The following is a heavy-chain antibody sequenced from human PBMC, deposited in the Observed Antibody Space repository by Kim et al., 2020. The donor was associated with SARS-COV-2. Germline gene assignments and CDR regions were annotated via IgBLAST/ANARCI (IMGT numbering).Heavy chain of an antibody. CDR3: ARDCTRYNWNEIDY. Sequence: AQGFTGRFVFSLDTSVSTAYLQISSLKAEDTAVYYCARDCTRYNWNEIDYWGQGTLVTVSS. D-gene: IGHD1-20*01. J-gene: IGHJ4*02. V-gene: IGHV7-4-1*02.